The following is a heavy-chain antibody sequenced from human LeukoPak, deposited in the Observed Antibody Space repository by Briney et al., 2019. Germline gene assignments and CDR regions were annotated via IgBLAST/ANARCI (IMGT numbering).Heavy chain of an antibody. CDR1: GVSVSRYY. J-gene: IGHJ3*02. CDR3: ARENEYYYDSSGWARNAFDI. Sequence: PSETLSLTCTVSGVSVSRYYWSWIRQPPGKGLEWIGYTYYNGSPKYNPSLKSRVTISVDTSKNQFSLKLSSVTAADTAVYYCARENEYYYDSSGWARNAFDIWGQGTMVTVSS. D-gene: IGHD3-22*01. CDR2: TYYNGSP. V-gene: IGHV4-59*02.